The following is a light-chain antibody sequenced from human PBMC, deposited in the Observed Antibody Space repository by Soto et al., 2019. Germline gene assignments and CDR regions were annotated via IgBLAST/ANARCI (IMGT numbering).Light chain of an antibody. CDR1: SSNIGNSF. J-gene: IGLJ3*02. CDR3: STWDASLSGRV. V-gene: IGLV1-47*02. Sequence: QSVLTQPPSASGTPRQKVTISCSGASSNIGNSFVSWYQQVPGAAPKLLIYSDDHRPSGVPDRVSASKSGTSASLAISGLRSEDEADYYCSTWDASLSGRVFGGGTKLTVL. CDR2: SDD.